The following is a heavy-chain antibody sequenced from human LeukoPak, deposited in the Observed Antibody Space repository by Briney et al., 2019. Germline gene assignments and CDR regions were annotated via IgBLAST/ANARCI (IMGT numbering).Heavy chain of an antibody. CDR3: ARDLYSSGSSASPYYYYGMDV. CDR1: GYTFTNYH. J-gene: IGHJ6*02. CDR2: INPSGGST. D-gene: IGHD5-18*01. Sequence: ASVKVPCKASGYTFTNYHISWVRQAPGQGLEWMGIINPSGGSTSYAQKFQGRVTMTRDTSTSTVYMDLSSLRSEDTAVYYCARDLYSSGSSASPYYYYGMDVWGQGTTVTVSS. V-gene: IGHV1-46*01.